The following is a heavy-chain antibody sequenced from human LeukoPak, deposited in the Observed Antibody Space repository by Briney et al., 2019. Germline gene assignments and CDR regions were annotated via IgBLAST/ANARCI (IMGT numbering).Heavy chain of an antibody. J-gene: IGHJ4*02. CDR2: ISSSSSYT. V-gene: IGHV3-11*05. CDR1: GFTFSGYY. D-gene: IGHD5-12*01. Sequence: GGSLRLSCAASGFTFSGYYMSWIRQAPGKGLEWVSYISSSSSYTNYADSVKGRFTISRDNAKNSLYLQMNSLRAEDTAVYYCARGVDVDIVATSQGDYWGQGTLVTVSS. CDR3: ARGVDVDIVATSQGDY.